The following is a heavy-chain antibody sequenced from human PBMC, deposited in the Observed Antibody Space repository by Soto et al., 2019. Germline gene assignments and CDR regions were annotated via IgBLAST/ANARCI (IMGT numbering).Heavy chain of an antibody. J-gene: IGHJ4*02. D-gene: IGHD3-22*01. CDR2: INHSGST. CDR3: ARDYYDSSD. CDR1: GGSFSGYY. Sequence: QVQLQQWGAGLLKPSETLSLTCAVYGGSFSGYYWSWIRQPPGKGLEWIGEINHSGSTNYNPSLQSRVTISVDPSKNQFSLKLSSVTAADTSVYYCARDYYDSSDWGQGTLVTVSS. V-gene: IGHV4-34*01.